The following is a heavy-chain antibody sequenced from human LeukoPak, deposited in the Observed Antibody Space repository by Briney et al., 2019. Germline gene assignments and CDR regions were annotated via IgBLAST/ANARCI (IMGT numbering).Heavy chain of an antibody. CDR1: GFTFSSYS. J-gene: IGHJ4*02. Sequence: GGSLRLSCAASGFTFSSYSMNWVRQAPGKGLEWVSYISSSSSTIYYADSVKGRFTISRDNAKNSLYLQMNSLRAEDTAEYYCARVDDSSGYLFDYWGQGTLVTVSS. V-gene: IGHV3-48*01. D-gene: IGHD3-22*01. CDR3: ARVDDSSGYLFDY. CDR2: ISSSSSTI.